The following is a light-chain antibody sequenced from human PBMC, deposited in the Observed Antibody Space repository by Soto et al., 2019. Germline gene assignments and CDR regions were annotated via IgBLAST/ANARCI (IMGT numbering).Light chain of an antibody. CDR2: GAS. V-gene: IGKV3-15*01. J-gene: IGKJ1*01. CDR1: QSISNN. Sequence: EIVMTQSPATLSVSPAQGTTLXLTASQSISNNLAWYQQKPGQAPRLLIYGASTRATGIPVRFSGSGSGTEFTLTISRLQSEDFAVYYCQHYNNWPPWTFGQGTKVDIK. CDR3: QHYNNWPPWT.